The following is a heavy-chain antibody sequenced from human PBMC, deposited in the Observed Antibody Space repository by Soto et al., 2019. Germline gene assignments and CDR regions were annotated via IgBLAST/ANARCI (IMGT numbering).Heavy chain of an antibody. Sequence: QVQLVESGGGVVQPGRSLRLSCAASGFTFSSYAMHWVRQAPGKGLEWVAVISYDGSNKYYADSVKGRFTISRDNSKNTLYLQMNSLRAEDTAVYYCARGDDYGDRKVDWGQGTLVTVSS. CDR1: GFTFSSYA. D-gene: IGHD4-17*01. CDR3: ARGDDYGDRKVD. J-gene: IGHJ4*02. V-gene: IGHV3-30-3*01. CDR2: ISYDGSNK.